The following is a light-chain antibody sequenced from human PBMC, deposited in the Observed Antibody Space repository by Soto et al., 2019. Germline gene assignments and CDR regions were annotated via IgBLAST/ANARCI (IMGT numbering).Light chain of an antibody. V-gene: IGLV2-8*01. CDR2: EVS. J-gene: IGLJ2*01. Sequence: QSVLTQPPSASGSPGQSVTISCTGTSNDVGGYNYVSWYQQHPGKVPKLMIYEVSKRPSGVPDRFSGSKSGNTASLTVSGLQAEDEADYYCSSYAGSNTVVFGGGTKLTVL. CDR1: SNDVGGYNY. CDR3: SSYAGSNTVV.